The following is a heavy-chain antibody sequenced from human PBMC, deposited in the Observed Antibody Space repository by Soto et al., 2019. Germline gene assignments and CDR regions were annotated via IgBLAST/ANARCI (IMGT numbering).Heavy chain of an antibody. Sequence: GGSLRLSCAASGFTFSNNAMSWVRQAPGKGLEWVSAISGSGGSTYYADSVKGRFTISRDNSKNTLYLQMNSLRAEDTAVYYCAKEQEYVDTAMVYDYWGQGTLVTVSS. CDR1: GFTFSNNA. CDR3: AKEQEYVDTAMVYDY. J-gene: IGHJ4*02. CDR2: ISGSGGST. D-gene: IGHD5-18*01. V-gene: IGHV3-23*01.